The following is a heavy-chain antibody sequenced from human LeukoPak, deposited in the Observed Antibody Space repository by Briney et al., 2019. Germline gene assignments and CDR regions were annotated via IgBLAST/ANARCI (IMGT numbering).Heavy chain of an antibody. Sequence: GGSLRLSCAASGFTFSSYGMSWVRQAPGKGLEWVSSISGHGSDDSTYYADSVKGRFTISRDNSKNTLSLQMNSLRAEDTAVYYCATLGYCSSPSCYLYYWGQGTLVTVSS. D-gene: IGHD2-2*01. CDR1: GFTFSSYG. CDR2: ISGHGSDDST. CDR3: ATLGYCSSPSCYLYY. J-gene: IGHJ4*02. V-gene: IGHV3-23*01.